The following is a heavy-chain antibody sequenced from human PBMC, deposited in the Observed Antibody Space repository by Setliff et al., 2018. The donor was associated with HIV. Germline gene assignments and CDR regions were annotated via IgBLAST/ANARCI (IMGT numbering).Heavy chain of an antibody. Sequence: PSETLSLTCTVSGGSISSHNWSWIRQPPGKGLEWIGYIYYSGFTNYNPSLKSRVTISIDTSKNQFSLKLSSVTAADTAFYYCARTYYDFWSGSYSYKWFDPWGQGTLVTVSS. CDR2: IYYSGFT. CDR3: ARTYYDFWSGSYSYKWFDP. J-gene: IGHJ5*02. CDR1: GGSISSHN. V-gene: IGHV4-59*11. D-gene: IGHD3-3*01.